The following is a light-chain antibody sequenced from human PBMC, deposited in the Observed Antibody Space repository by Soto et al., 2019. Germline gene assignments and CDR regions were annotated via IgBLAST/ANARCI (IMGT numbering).Light chain of an antibody. V-gene: IGLV2-14*01. CDR2: DVN. CDR1: RSDVGGYDY. Sequence: QSALTQPASVSGSPGQSITISCTGTRSDVGGYDYVSWYQQPPDEAPKLIIYDVNNRASGVSNRFSGSKSGNTASLTISGLQAEDEADYYCSSFTGSSAPFVFGTGTKVTVL. CDR3: SSFTGSSAPFV. J-gene: IGLJ1*01.